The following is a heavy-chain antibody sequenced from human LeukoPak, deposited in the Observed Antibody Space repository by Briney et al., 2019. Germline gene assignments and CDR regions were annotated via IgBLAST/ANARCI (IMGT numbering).Heavy chain of an antibody. CDR1: GGSISNYY. J-gene: IGHJ6*02. CDR3: ARQYFGSGKYYYAMDV. D-gene: IGHD3-10*01. V-gene: IGHV4-4*07. Sequence: PSETLSLTCTVSGGSISNYYWSWLRQPAGEGLEWIGRIYTSGSTTYSPSLKSRVTMSVDTSKNQFSLQLSSVTAADTAVYYCARQYFGSGKYYYAMDVWGQGTTVTVSS. CDR2: IYTSGST.